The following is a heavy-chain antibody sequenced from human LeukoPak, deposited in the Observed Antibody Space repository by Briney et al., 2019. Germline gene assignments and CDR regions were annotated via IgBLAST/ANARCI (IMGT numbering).Heavy chain of an antibody. Sequence: GGSLRLSCAAPGFTFSSYAMSWVRQAPGKGLEWVSAISGSGGSTYYADSVKGRFTISRDNSKNTLYLQMNSLRAEDTAVYYCAKDPYSSSWVFDYWGQGTLVTVSS. CDR3: AKDPYSSSWVFDY. J-gene: IGHJ4*02. D-gene: IGHD6-13*01. CDR2: ISGSGGST. V-gene: IGHV3-23*01. CDR1: GFTFSSYA.